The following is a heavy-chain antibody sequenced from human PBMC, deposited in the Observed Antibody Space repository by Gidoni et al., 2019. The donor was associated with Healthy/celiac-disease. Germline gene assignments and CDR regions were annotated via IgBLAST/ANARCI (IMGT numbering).Heavy chain of an antibody. V-gene: IGHV1-18*01. CDR1: GYPFTSYG. D-gene: IGHD2-15*01. Sequence: QVQLVQSGAEVKKPGASVTVACKASGYPFTSYGTRWVRQAPGQGREWMGWTNAYNGKTNYAQKLQGRVTMNTDTSTSTAYMELRRLRSDETAVYYCARDSTRYCSGGSCYRNWFDPWGQGTLVTVSS. CDR3: ARDSTRYCSGGSCYRNWFDP. J-gene: IGHJ5*02. CDR2: TNAYNGKT.